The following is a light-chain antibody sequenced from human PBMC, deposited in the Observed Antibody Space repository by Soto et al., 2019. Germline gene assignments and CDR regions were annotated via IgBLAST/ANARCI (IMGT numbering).Light chain of an antibody. V-gene: IGKV3-11*01. Sequence: EIVLTQTPATLPSFPVDRVTVSSRASQYINTSLAWYRHRPGQAPRLLIYQTSIRAAGIPVRFSASGSGTDFTLTISAVQPEDFALYYCHQRQSWPRRLGQGTKVDIK. CDR2: QTS. J-gene: IGKJ1*01. CDR3: HQRQSWPRR. CDR1: QYINTS.